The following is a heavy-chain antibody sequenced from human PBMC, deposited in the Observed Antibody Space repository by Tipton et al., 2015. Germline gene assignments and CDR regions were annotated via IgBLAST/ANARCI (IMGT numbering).Heavy chain of an antibody. J-gene: IGHJ6*02. V-gene: IGHV1-18*01. D-gene: IGHD4-17*01. Sequence: QLVQSGAEVKRPGASVKVSCKASGYFFTNYGITWVRQAPGQGLEWMGWISGYNGNANSAQKFQDRVTMTMDMSTSTAYMELRSLTSDDTAVYYCASGHGDYVNGMDVWGQGTTVTVSS. CDR1: GYFFTNYG. CDR2: ISGYNGNA. CDR3: ASGHGDYVNGMDV.